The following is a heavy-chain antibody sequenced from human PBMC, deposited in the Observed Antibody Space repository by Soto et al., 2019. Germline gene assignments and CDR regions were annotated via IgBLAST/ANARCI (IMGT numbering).Heavy chain of an antibody. Sequence: SETLSLTCTVSDGSIRSSNYYWGWIRQPPGKGLEWIGNIYYSGSTYYHPSLKSRVTISADTSQNQFSLKLSSLTAAFTAVYYCLRLGDLPYYYDSSGYPYFDSWGQGTLVTVSS. CDR3: LRLGDLPYYYDSSGYPYFDS. CDR2: IYYSGST. D-gene: IGHD3-22*01. J-gene: IGHJ4*02. V-gene: IGHV4-39*01. CDR1: DGSIRSSNYY.